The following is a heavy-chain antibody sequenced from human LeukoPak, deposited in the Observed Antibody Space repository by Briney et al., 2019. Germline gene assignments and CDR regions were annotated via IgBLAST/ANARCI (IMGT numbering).Heavy chain of an antibody. CDR3: TRETAFDF. CDR2: ISSRSSTI. Sequence: PGGSLRLSCVGSGFIFNDYSMNWVRQAPGKGSEWVSYISSRSSTIYYADSVKGRFTISRDNAKNSLYLQMNSLRAEDSAVYYCTRETAFDFWGQGTVVTVSS. CDR1: GFIFNDYS. J-gene: IGHJ3*01. V-gene: IGHV3-48*04.